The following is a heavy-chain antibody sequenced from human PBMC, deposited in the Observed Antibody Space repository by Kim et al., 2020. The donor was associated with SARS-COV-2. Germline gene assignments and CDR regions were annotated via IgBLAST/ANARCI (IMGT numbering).Heavy chain of an antibody. J-gene: IGHJ4*02. Sequence: ASVKVSCKASGYTFTSYDINWVRQATGQGLEWLGWMNPYSGNTGYAPKFQGRVTMTRDTSISTVYMELSSLRSDDTAMYYCARSPDGSFDSRGQGTLVTVSS. D-gene: IGHD6-19*01. CDR2: MNPYSGNT. CDR1: GYTFTSYD. V-gene: IGHV1-8*01. CDR3: ARSPDGSFDS.